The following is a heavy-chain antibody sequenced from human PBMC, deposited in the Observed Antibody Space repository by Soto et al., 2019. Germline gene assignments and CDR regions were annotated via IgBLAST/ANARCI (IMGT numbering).Heavy chain of an antibody. J-gene: IGHJ4*02. Sequence: QITLKESGPTLVKPTQTLTLTCTFSGFSLGTSGVSVGWVRQPPGRALEWLALIYWDDDKHYSPSLKSRLTIAKDTSKNQVVLTLTHMDPVDTATYYCAHRTGYGALFDYWGQGTLVTVSS. CDR1: GFSLGTSGVS. D-gene: IGHD4-17*01. V-gene: IGHV2-5*02. CDR3: AHRTGYGALFDY. CDR2: IYWDDDK.